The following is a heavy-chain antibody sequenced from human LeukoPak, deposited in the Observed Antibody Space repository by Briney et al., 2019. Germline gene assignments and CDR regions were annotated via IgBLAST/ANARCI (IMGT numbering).Heavy chain of an antibody. CDR2: LYSGRTT. Sequence: PSETLSLTCTVSTDSISSSGHHWGWIRQSPGKGLEWIGSLYSGRTTYYNPSLNSRATISVVTSKNQFSLQLNSLTAADTAVYYCARDTSTWFDPWGQGTLVTVSS. CDR1: TDSISSSGHH. J-gene: IGHJ5*02. V-gene: IGHV4-39*02. D-gene: IGHD2/OR15-2a*01. CDR3: ARDTSTWFDP.